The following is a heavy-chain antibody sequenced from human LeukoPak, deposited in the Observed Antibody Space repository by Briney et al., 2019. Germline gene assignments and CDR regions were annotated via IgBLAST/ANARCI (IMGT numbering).Heavy chain of an antibody. D-gene: IGHD6-6*01. CDR1: GYTFTAYY. V-gene: IGHV1-2*02. CDR3: ARDLGVTVRPFSLFY. J-gene: IGHJ4*02. Sequence: GASVKVSCKASGYTFTAYYMHWVRQAPGQGPEWMGWINPNSGVTNYAQRFRGRVIMTSDTSISIAYMEFSRLRSDDTAMYYCARDLGVTVRPFSLFYWGQGTLVTVSS. CDR2: INPNSGVT.